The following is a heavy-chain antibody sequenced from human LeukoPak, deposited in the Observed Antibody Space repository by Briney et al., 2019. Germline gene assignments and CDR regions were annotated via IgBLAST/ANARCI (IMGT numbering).Heavy chain of an antibody. CDR3: ARDLAVAGFFDY. J-gene: IGHJ4*02. CDR2: ISSSSSYI. Sequence: GGSLRLSCAASGFTFSSYGMHWVRQAPGKGLEWVSSISSSSSYIYYADSVKGRFTISRDNAKNSLYLQMNSLRAEDTAVYYCARDLAVAGFFDYWGQGTLVTVSS. V-gene: IGHV3-21*01. CDR1: GFTFSSYG. D-gene: IGHD6-19*01.